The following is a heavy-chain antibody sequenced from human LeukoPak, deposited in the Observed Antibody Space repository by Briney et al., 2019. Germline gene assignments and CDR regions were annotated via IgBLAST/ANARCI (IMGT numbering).Heavy chain of an antibody. CDR1: GFTFSSYG. V-gene: IGHV3-33*01. J-gene: IGHJ4*02. CDR2: IWYDGSNK. CDR3: ARDWGYSSSPVYYFDY. Sequence: PGGSLRLSCAASGFTFSSYGMHWVRQAPGKGLEWVAVIWYDGSNKYYADSVKGRFTISRDNSKNTLYLQMNSLRAEDTAVYYCARDWGYSSSPVYYFDYWGQGTLVTVSS. D-gene: IGHD6-13*01.